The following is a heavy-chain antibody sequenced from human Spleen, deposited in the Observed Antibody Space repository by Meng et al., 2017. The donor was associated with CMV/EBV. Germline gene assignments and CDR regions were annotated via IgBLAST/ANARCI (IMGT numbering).Heavy chain of an antibody. Sequence: ASVKVSCKASGYTFTSYDINWVRQATGQGLEWMGWMNPNSGNTGYAQKFQGRVTMTGNTSISTAYMELSSLRSEDTAVYYCARRAPIVVVPAAMSDYWGQGTLVTVSS. CDR3: ARRAPIVVVPAAMSDY. D-gene: IGHD2-2*01. CDR1: GYTFTSYD. V-gene: IGHV1-8*01. J-gene: IGHJ4*02. CDR2: MNPNSGNT.